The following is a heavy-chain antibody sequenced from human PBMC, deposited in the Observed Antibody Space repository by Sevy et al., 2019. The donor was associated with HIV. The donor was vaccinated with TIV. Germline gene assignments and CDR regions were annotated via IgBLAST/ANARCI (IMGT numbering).Heavy chain of an antibody. CDR2: ITRNSYEAYGGTT. CDR3: TRGLATADTPEYYFDY. J-gene: IGHJ4*02. Sequence: GGSLRLSCTTSGFTFDDYAMSWFRQPPGKGLEWVAFITRNSYEAYGGTTDYAASVKGRFIISRDDSKSIAYLQMNGLKTEDTAFYYCTRGLATADTPEYYFDYWGQGTLVTVSS. CDR1: GFTFDDYA. V-gene: IGHV3-49*03. D-gene: IGHD5-12*01.